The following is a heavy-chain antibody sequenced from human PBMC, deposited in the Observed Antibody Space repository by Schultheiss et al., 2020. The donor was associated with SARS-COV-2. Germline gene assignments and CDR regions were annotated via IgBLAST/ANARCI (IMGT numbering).Heavy chain of an antibody. V-gene: IGHV3-30*03. CDR3: ARDDLASIAARPDTYDY. CDR1: GGSISSYY. Sequence: LSLTCTVSGGSISSYYWSWIRQPPGKGLEWVAVISYDGSNKYYADSVKGRFTISRDNSKNTLYLQMNSLRAEDTAVYYCARDDLASIAARPDTYDYWGQGTLVTVSS. CDR2: ISYDGSNK. D-gene: IGHD6-6*01. J-gene: IGHJ4*02.